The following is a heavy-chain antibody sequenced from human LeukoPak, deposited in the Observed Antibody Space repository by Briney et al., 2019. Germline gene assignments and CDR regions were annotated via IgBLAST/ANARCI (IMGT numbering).Heavy chain of an antibody. V-gene: IGHV4-59*01. Sequence: PSETLSLTRTVSGGSISSYYWSWIRQPPGKGLEWIGYIYYSGSTNYNPSLKSRVTISVDTSKNQFSLKLSSVTAADTAVYYCARAVRGYSGYENQYYFDYWGQGTLVTVSS. CDR1: GGSISSYY. J-gene: IGHJ4*02. CDR3: ARAVRGYSGYENQYYFDY. CDR2: IYYSGST. D-gene: IGHD5-12*01.